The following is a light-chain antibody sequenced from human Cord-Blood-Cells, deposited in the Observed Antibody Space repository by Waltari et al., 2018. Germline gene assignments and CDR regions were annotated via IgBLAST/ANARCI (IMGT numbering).Light chain of an antibody. J-gene: IGKJ3*01. CDR3: QQSYSTPFT. Sequence: DIQMSQSQYSLSESVGDRVTITCRASQSISSYLNWYQQKPGKAPKLLIYAASSLQSGVPSRFSGSGSGTDFTLTISSLQPEDFATYYCQQSYSTPFTFGPGTKVDIK. CDR2: AAS. V-gene: IGKV1-39*01. CDR1: QSISSY.